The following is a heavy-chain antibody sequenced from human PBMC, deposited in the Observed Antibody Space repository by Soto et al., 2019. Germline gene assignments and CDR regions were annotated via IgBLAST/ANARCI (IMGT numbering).Heavy chain of an antibody. CDR1: GYTFTSYG. CDR2: ISTYNGNT. V-gene: IGHV1-18*01. J-gene: IGHJ6*02. Sequence: ASVKVSCKASGYTFTSYGISCARQAPGQGLEWMGWISTYNGNTNYAQRLQGRVTMTTDTSTSTAYMELRSLRSDDTAVYYCGRDLYQSVFYYGMDVWGQGTTVTVSS. CDR3: GRDLYQSVFYYGMDV. D-gene: IGHD2-2*01.